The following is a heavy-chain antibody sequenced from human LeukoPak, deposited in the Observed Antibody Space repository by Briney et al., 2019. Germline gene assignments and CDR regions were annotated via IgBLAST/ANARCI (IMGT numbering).Heavy chain of an antibody. CDR1: GFTFSSYS. Sequence: GGSLRLSCAASGFTFSSYSMNWVRQAPGKGLEWVSSISGSSSYIYYADSVKGRFTISRDNAKNSLYLQMNSLRAEDTAMYYCARGVAPTVDYHYMDVWGKGTTVTVSS. CDR3: ARGVAPTVDYHYMDV. D-gene: IGHD4-23*01. J-gene: IGHJ6*03. V-gene: IGHV3-21*01. CDR2: ISGSSSYI.